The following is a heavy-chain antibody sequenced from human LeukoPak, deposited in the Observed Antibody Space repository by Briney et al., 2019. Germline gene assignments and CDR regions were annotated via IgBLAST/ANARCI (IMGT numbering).Heavy chain of an antibody. CDR3: ARERRMGMVRAYDY. J-gene: IGHJ4*02. D-gene: IGHD3-10*01. CDR2: IYYSGST. V-gene: IGHV4-39*07. Sequence: PSETLSLTCTVSGGSISSSSYYWGWIRRPPGKGLEWIGSIYYSGSTNYNPSLKSRVTISVDTSKNQFSLKLSSVTAADTAVYYCARERRMGMVRAYDYWGQGTLVTVSS. CDR1: GGSISSSSYY.